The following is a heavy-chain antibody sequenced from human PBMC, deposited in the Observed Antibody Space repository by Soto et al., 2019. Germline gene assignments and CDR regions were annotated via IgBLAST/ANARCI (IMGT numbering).Heavy chain of an antibody. J-gene: IGHJ4*02. CDR2: ISPSGTT. V-gene: IGHV4-61*05. CDR1: GDSISSRSYY. D-gene: IGHD3-10*01. Sequence: SETLSLTCTVTGDSISSRSYYWTWFRQPPGKGLEWIGEISPSGTTKYIPSLKSRGTISVDTSRKQFFLKVTSVSAADTAVYYCATSLWFGTQPEIWGPGTLVTVSS. CDR3: ATSLWFGTQPEI.